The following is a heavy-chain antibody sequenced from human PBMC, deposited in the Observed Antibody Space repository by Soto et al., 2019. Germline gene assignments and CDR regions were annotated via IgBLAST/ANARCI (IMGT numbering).Heavy chain of an antibody. J-gene: IGHJ3*02. CDR1: GYTFTSYA. Sequence: GASVKVSCKASGYTFTSYAMHWVLQAPGQRLEWMGWINAGNGNTKYSQKFQGRVTITRDTSASTAYMELSSLRSEDTAVYYCARDRGSAYYDSSGHAFDIWGQGTMVTVSS. V-gene: IGHV1-3*01. D-gene: IGHD3-22*01. CDR3: ARDRGSAYYDSSGHAFDI. CDR2: INAGNGNT.